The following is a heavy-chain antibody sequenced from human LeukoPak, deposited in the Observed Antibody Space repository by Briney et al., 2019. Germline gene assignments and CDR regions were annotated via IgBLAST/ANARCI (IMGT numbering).Heavy chain of an antibody. D-gene: IGHD3-16*01. CDR2: INPNSGGT. CDR1: GYTFSGYY. Sequence: ASVKVSCKASGYTFSGYYMHWVRQAPGQGLEWMGWINPNSGGTKYVQKFQGRVTMARDTSISTAYMELSRLRSDDTAVYYCASGSLASYFDHWGQGTLVTVSS. V-gene: IGHV1-2*02. J-gene: IGHJ4*02. CDR3: ASGSLASYFDH.